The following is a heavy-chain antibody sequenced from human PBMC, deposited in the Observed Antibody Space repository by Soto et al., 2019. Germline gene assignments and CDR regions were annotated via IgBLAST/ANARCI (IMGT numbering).Heavy chain of an antibody. V-gene: IGHV3-23*01. CDR2: ISGSGGST. CDR1: GFTFDDNA. Sequence: GGSLRLSCAVSGFTFDDNAMHWVRQAPEKGLEWVSGISGSGGSTYYADSVKGRLTISRDNSKNTLYLQMNSLRAEDTAVYYCAKDGRIAAAGNYYYYYGMDVWGQGTTVTVSS. J-gene: IGHJ6*02. CDR3: AKDGRIAAAGNYYYYYGMDV. D-gene: IGHD6-13*01.